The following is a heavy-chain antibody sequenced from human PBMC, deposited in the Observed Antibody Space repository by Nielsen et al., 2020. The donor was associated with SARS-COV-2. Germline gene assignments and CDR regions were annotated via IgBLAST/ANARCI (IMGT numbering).Heavy chain of an antibody. CDR3: ARKTTMVRGVIDY. D-gene: IGHD3-10*01. J-gene: IGHJ4*02. V-gene: IGHV4-31*03. CDR2: IYYSGST. Sequence: SLRLSCTVSGGSISSGGYYWSWIRQHPGKGLEWIGYIYYSGSTYYNPSLKSRVTISVDTSKNQFSLKLSSVTAADTAVYYCARKTTMVRGVIDYWGQGTLVTVSS. CDR1: GGSISSGGYY.